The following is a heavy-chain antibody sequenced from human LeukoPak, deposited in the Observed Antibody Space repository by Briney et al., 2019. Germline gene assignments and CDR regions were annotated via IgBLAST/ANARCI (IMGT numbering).Heavy chain of an antibody. Sequence: MTGESLKISCKGSGYSFTSYWIGWVRQMPGRGLEWMGIIYPGNSNTRYSPSFQGQVTISADKSISTAYLQWSSLKASDTAMYYCVRGGDNSGFLLYWGQGTLVTVSS. CDR2: IYPGNSNT. J-gene: IGHJ4*02. V-gene: IGHV5-51*01. CDR3: VRGGDNSGFLLY. D-gene: IGHD6-19*01. CDR1: GYSFTSYW.